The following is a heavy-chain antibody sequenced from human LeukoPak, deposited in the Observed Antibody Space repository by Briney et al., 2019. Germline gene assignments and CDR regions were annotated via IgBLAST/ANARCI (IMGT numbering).Heavy chain of an antibody. J-gene: IGHJ4*02. Sequence: SQTLSLTCAISGDIVSSNSAAWNWIRQSPSRGLEWLGRTYYRSKWYNDYALSVKSRITINPDTSKNQFSLQLNSVTPEDTAVYYCARTVVVAGTVYFDYWGQGTLVTVSS. CDR2: TYYRSKWYN. V-gene: IGHV6-1*01. CDR3: ARTVVVAGTVYFDY. CDR1: GDIVSSNSAA. D-gene: IGHD6-13*01.